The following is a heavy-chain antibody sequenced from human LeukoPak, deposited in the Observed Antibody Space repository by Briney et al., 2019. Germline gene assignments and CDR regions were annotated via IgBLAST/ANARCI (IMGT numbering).Heavy chain of an antibody. Sequence: SETLSLTCTVSGGSISSYYWSWIRQPAGKGLEWIGRIYTSGSTNYNPSLKSRVTISVDTSKNQFSLKLSSVTAADTAVYYCARDFGRQYSGSYGLDYWGQGTLVTVSS. J-gene: IGHJ4*02. CDR1: GGSISSYY. CDR2: IYTSGST. CDR3: ARDFGRQYSGSYGLDY. V-gene: IGHV4-4*07. D-gene: IGHD1-26*01.